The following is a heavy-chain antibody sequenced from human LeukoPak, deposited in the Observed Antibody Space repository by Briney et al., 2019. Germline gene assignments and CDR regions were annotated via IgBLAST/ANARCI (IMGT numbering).Heavy chain of an antibody. V-gene: IGHV3-33*08. J-gene: IGHJ4*02. Sequence: GSLRLSCAASGFTFSSYGMHWVRQAPGKGLEWVAVIWYDGSNKYYADSVKGRFTISRDNSKNTLYLQMNSLRAEDTAVYYCARSYYYDSSGSASYFDYWGQGTLVTVSS. CDR1: GFTFSSYG. D-gene: IGHD3-22*01. CDR2: IWYDGSNK. CDR3: ARSYYYDSSGSASYFDY.